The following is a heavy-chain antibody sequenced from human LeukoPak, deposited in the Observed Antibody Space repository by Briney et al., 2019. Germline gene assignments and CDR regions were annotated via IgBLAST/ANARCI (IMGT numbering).Heavy chain of an antibody. CDR2: INSDGSST. D-gene: IGHD6-13*01. J-gene: IGHJ4*02. Sequence: PGGSLRLSCAASGFTFSSYWMHWVRQAPGKGLVWVSRINSDGSSTSYADSVKGRFTISRDNAKNTLYLQMNSLRAEDTAVYYCARDWSSLAAAGTWYYFDYWGQGTLVTVSS. CDR3: ARDWSSLAAAGTWYYFDY. CDR1: GFTFSSYW. V-gene: IGHV3-74*01.